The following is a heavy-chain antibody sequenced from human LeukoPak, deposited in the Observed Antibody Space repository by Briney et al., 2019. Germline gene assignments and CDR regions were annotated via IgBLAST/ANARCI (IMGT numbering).Heavy chain of an antibody. D-gene: IGHD2-2*01. CDR1: SGSISSYY. CDR3: ARSRVPAAYYYYYMDV. J-gene: IGHJ6*03. CDR2: IYTSGST. Sequence: SETLSLTCTVSSGSISSYYWSWIRQPAGKGLEWIGRIYTSGSTNYNPSLKSRVTMSVDTSKNQFSLKLSSVTAADTAVYYCARSRVPAAYYYYYMDVWGKGTTVTVSS. V-gene: IGHV4-4*07.